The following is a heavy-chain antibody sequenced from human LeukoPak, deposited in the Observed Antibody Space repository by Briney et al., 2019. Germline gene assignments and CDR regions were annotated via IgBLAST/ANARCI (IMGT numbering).Heavy chain of an antibody. Sequence: SETLSLTCAVYGASFSGYYWSWIRQSPGKGLEWIGEIFHTGYTKYNPSLKSRVTTSIDTSRNQFSLKLTSVTAADTAIYYCARHVRLETHTQHLDYWGQGSLVTVSS. V-gene: IGHV4-34*12. CDR3: ARHVRLETHTQHLDY. CDR1: GASFSGYY. D-gene: IGHD2-2*02. J-gene: IGHJ4*02. CDR2: IFHTGYT.